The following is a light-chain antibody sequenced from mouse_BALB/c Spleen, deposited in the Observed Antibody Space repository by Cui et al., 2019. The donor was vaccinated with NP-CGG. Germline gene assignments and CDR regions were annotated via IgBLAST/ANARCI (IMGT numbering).Light chain of an antibody. CDR1: TGAVTTSNY. V-gene: IGLV1*01. CDR3: ALWYSNHWV. Sequence: QAVVTQDSALTTSPGETVTLTCRSSTGAVTTSNYANWVQEKPDHVFTGLIGGTNNRIPGVPARFSGSLIGDKAALTITGAQTEDEARYFCALWYSNHWVFGGGTKLTVL. CDR2: GTN. J-gene: IGLJ1*01.